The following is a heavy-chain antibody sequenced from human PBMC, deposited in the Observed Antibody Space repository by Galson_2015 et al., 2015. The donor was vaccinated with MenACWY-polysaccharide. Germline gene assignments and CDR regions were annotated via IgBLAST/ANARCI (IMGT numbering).Heavy chain of an antibody. CDR2: IFPSDSDT. V-gene: IGHV5-51*01. CDR3: VRRKGGIVGHFYDY. CDR1: GYSFRTSW. Sequence: QSGAEVKKPGESLMISCTTSGYSFRTSWLGWVRQMPGKGLEWMGNIFPSDSDTRYNPSFQGQVNISADKSLNTAYLQWSSLKAADTAMYYCVRRKGGIVGHFYDYWGQGTLVIVSS. D-gene: IGHD1-26*01. J-gene: IGHJ4*02.